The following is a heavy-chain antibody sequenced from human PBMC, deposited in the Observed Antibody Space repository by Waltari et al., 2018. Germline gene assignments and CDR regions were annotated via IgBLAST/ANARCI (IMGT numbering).Heavy chain of an antibody. V-gene: IGHV4-4*07. CDR1: GGSISSYY. CDR2: IYTSGST. Sequence: QVQLQESGPGLVKPSETLSLTCTVSGGSISSYYWSWIRQPAGQGLEWIGRIYTSGSTNYNPTLKSRVTMSVDTSKNQFSLKLSSVTAADTAVYYCAREPLGYCSSTSCYYSDYYMDVWGKGTTVTISS. J-gene: IGHJ6*03. CDR3: AREPLGYCSSTSCYYSDYYMDV. D-gene: IGHD2-2*01.